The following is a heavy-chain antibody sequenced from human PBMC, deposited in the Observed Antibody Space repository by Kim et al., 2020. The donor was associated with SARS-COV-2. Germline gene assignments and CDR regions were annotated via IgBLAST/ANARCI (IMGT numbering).Heavy chain of an antibody. CDR1: GYTFTGYY. J-gene: IGHJ6*01. CDR3: ARDRRLDIVVVHSSHYYYGVGL. V-gene: IGHV1-2*06. CDR2: INPNSGDT. D-gene: IGHD2-2*01. Sequence: ASVKVSCKASGYTFTGYYMHWVRQAPGQGLEWMGRINPNSGDTNYAQKFQGRVTMTRDTSISTAYMELSRLRSDDTAVYYCARDRRLDIVVVHSSHYYYGVGLWGQDTTDSVPS.